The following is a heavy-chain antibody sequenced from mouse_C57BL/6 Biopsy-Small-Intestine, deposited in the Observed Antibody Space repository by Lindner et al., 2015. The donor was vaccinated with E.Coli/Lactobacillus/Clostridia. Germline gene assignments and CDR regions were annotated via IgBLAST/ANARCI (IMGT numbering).Heavy chain of an antibody. V-gene: IGHV1-4*01. D-gene: IGHD2-1*01. CDR2: INPSTGYT. CDR1: GYSFTGYW. J-gene: IGHJ2*01. Sequence: VQLQESGAELARPGASMKMSCKASGYSFTGYWMHWVKQRPGQGLEWIGYINPSTGYTEYNQKFKDKATLTADKSSNTAYMRLSSLTSEDSAVYYCARSGLRWSFDYWGQGATLTVSS. CDR3: ARSGLRWSFDY.